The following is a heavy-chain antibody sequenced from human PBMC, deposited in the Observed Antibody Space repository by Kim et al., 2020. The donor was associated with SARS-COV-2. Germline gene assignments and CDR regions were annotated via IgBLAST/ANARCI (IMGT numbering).Heavy chain of an antibody. CDR1: GYTFTGYY. Sequence: ASVKVSCKASGYTFTGYYMHWVRQAPGQGLEWMGRINPNSGGTNYAQKFQGRVTMTRDTSISTAYMELSRLRSDDTAVYYCARTGVRIAVAGSRNWFDPWGQGTLVTVSS. CDR3: ARTGVRIAVAGSRNWFDP. D-gene: IGHD6-19*01. J-gene: IGHJ5*02. CDR2: INPNSGGT. V-gene: IGHV1-2*06.